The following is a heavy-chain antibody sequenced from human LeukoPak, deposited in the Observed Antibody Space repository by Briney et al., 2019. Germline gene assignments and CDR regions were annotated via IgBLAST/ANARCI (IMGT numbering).Heavy chain of an antibody. CDR2: ISSSSSTI. CDR1: GFAFSSYS. D-gene: IGHD1-1*01. J-gene: IGHJ3*02. CDR3: ARDMGNDLWAFDI. V-gene: IGHV3-48*01. Sequence: PGGSLRLSCAASGFAFSSYSMNWVRQAPGKGLEWVSYISSSSSTIYYADSVKGRFTISRDNAKNSLYLKMNSLRAEDTAVYYCARDMGNDLWAFDIWGQGTMVTVSS.